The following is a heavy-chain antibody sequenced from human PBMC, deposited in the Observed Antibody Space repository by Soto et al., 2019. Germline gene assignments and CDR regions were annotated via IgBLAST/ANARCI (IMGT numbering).Heavy chain of an antibody. CDR1: GGTFSSYA. CDR3: ARDGDGYNSFDY. Sequence: ASVKVSCKASGGTFSSYAISWVRQAPGQGLEWMGGIIPIFGTANYAQKFQGRVTINADESTSTAYMELSSLRSEDTAVYYCARDGDGYNSFDYWGQGTLVTVSS. V-gene: IGHV1-69*13. CDR2: IIPIFGTA. D-gene: IGHD1-1*01. J-gene: IGHJ4*02.